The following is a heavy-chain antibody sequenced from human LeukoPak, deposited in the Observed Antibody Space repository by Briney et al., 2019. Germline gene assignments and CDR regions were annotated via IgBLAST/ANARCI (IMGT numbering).Heavy chain of an antibody. J-gene: IGHJ4*02. CDR1: GFTFTNYA. CDR2: ISGGGGST. V-gene: IGHV3-23*01. Sequence: GGSLRLSCAASGFTFTNYAMSWVRQAPGKGLEWVSTISGGGGSTYSADSVMGRFTISRDNSETTLYLQMNSLRAEDTAVYYCAKENWVYNWKYDSSGSGINYWGQGTRVTVSS. D-gene: IGHD3-22*01. CDR3: AKENWVYNWKYDSSGSGINY.